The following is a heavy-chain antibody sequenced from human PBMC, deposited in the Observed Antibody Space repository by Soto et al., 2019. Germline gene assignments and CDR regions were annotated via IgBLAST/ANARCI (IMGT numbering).Heavy chain of an antibody. CDR1: GGSISSGDYY. V-gene: IGHV4-30-4*01. CDR2: IYYSGRT. CDR3: AREPTLYGDHRYFDL. D-gene: IGHD4-17*01. Sequence: QVQLQESGPGLVKPSQTLSLTCTVSGGSISSGDYYWSWIRQPPGKGLEWIGYIYYSGRTYYNPSLKSRVTISVDTSKKQFSLKLSSVTAADTAVYYCAREPTLYGDHRYFDLWGRGTLVTVSS. J-gene: IGHJ2*01.